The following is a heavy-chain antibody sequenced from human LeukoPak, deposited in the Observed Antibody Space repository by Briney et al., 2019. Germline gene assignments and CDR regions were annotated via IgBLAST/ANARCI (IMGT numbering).Heavy chain of an antibody. CDR3: AKEQSVVIKYFDY. J-gene: IGHJ4*02. CDR2: ISWNSAYI. CDR1: GFTFDDYA. Sequence: GGSLRLSCAASGFTFDDYAMHWVRQAPGKGLEWVSGISWNSAYIDYADSVKGRFTISRDNAKNSLYLQMNSLRAEDTAVYYCAKEQSVVIKYFDYWGQGTLVTVSS. D-gene: IGHD3-22*01. V-gene: IGHV3-9*01.